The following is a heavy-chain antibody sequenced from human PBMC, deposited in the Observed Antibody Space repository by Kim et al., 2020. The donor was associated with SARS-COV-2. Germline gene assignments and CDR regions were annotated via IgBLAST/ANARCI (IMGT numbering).Heavy chain of an antibody. J-gene: IGHJ6*02. Sequence: SETLSLTCAVYGGSFSGYYWSWIRQPPGKGLEWIGEINHSGSTNYNPSLKSRVTISVDTSKNQFSLKLSSVTAADTAVYYCARFLLVPSGYSSGHYYYGMDVWGQGTTVTVSS. V-gene: IGHV4-34*01. CDR1: GGSFSGYY. D-gene: IGHD6-19*01. CDR2: INHSGST. CDR3: ARFLLVPSGYSSGHYYYGMDV.